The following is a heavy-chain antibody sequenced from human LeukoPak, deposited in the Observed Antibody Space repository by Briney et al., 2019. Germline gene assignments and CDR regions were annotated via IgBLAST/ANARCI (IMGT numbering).Heavy chain of an antibody. J-gene: IGHJ6*02. CDR2: FDPEDGET. D-gene: IGHD2/OR15-2a*01. V-gene: IGHV1-24*01. CDR3: ATQTTSYYCYGMDV. Sequence: ASVKVSCKVSGYTLTELSMHWVRQAPGKGLEWMGGFDPEDGETIYAQKFQGRVTMTEDTSTDTAYMELSSLRSEDTAVYYCATQTTSYYCYGMDVWGQGTTVTVSS. CDR1: GYTLTELS.